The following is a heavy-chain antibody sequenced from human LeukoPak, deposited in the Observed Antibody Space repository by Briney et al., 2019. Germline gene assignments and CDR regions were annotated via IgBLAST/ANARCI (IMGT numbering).Heavy chain of an antibody. D-gene: IGHD5-18*01. Sequence: GGSLRLSCAASGFTFTNNFMSWVRQAPGKGLEWLSGINWSSGSIGYADSVKGRFIISRDNAKNSLYLQMSSLRAEDTALYYCVKDSAAVTEMGYFDYWGQGTLVIVSS. CDR3: VKDSAAVTEMGYFDY. J-gene: IGHJ4*02. CDR1: GFTFTNNF. V-gene: IGHV3-9*01. CDR2: INWSSGSI.